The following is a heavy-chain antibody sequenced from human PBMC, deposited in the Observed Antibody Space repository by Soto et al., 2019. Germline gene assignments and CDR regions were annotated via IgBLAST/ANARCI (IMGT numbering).Heavy chain of an antibody. CDR3: AREETAWPLAYGLDV. CDR1: GFHFSTYS. Sequence: PGGSLRLSGAASGFHFSTYSMHWVRQAPGKGLEWVSSIGRRGDIYYADSVKGRFTISRDNAKNSVSLQMNSLRDEDTAVYYCAREETAWPLAYGLDVWGQGTTVTVSS. CDR2: IGRRGDI. J-gene: IGHJ6*02. V-gene: IGHV3-21*01. D-gene: IGHD2-21*02.